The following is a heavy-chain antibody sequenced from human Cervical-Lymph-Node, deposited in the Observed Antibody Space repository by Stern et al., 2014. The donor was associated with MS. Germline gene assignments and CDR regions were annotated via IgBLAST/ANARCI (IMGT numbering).Heavy chain of an antibody. CDR1: GYRFTTYD. J-gene: IGHJ3*01. Sequence: VQLVQSGAEARMPGASVKVTCKTSGYRFTTYDFNWVRQAPGQGLEWMGWVNPDSGTTGYAPKFHGRLTLTTTTSLKTTSMELRSLRPDDTAVYYCARGGRGAFDVWGQGTTVTVSS. D-gene: IGHD1-14*01. CDR2: VNPDSGTT. V-gene: IGHV1-8*01. CDR3: ARGGRGAFDV.